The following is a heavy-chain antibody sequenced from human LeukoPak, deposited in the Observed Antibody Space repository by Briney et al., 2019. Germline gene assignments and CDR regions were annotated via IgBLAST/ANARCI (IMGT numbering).Heavy chain of an antibody. D-gene: IGHD3-3*01. Sequence: PSETLSLTCAVYGGSSSGYYWSWLRQPPGKGLEWIGEINHSGSTNYNPSLKSRVTISVDTSKNQFSLKLSSVTAADTAVYYCARNTGRGTIFGVVTLPYYYMDVWGKGTTVTVSS. J-gene: IGHJ6*03. CDR2: INHSGST. CDR3: ARNTGRGTIFGVVTLPYYYMDV. V-gene: IGHV4-34*01. CDR1: GGSSSGYY.